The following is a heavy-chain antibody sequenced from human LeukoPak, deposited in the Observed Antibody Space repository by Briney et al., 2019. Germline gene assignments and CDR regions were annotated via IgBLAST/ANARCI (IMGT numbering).Heavy chain of an antibody. D-gene: IGHD4-17*01. V-gene: IGHV3-74*01. CDR2: ITGDGSST. CDR1: GFXFSGYW. J-gene: IGHJ2*01. Sequence: GGSLRLSCAASGFXFSGYWIHWVRQVPGKGLVWVSRITGDGSSTTYADSAKGRFTISRDNAKNTVFLQMISLRAEDTAVYYCARDTGWYFDLWGRGSLVTVSS. CDR3: ARDTGWYFDL.